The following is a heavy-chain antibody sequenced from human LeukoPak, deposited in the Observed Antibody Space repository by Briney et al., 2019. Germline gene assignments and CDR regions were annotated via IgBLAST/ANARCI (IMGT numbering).Heavy chain of an antibody. J-gene: IGHJ5*02. CDR2: ISGSGGTA. V-gene: IGHV3-23*01. D-gene: IGHD2-15*01. CDR1: GSTFSIYA. CDR3: ARSAVVVAATEVWFDP. Sequence: GGSLRLSCAASGSTFSIYAMSWVRQAPGKGLKWVSAISGSGGTAYYAYSVKGRFTISRDNAKNSLYLQMNSLRAEDTAVYYCARSAVVVAATEVWFDPWGQGTLVTVSS.